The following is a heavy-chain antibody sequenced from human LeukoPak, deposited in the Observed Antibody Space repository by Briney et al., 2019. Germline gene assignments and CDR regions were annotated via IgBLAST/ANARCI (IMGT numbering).Heavy chain of an antibody. D-gene: IGHD6-19*01. J-gene: IGHJ4*02. CDR3: ARGLVAGTKGPETDY. CDR2: IIPVLEMT. Sequence: SVKVSCKASGGTFSTYALGWVRQAPGKGLEWMGSIIPVLEMTNYAQKFQSRVTITADTSTDTAFMELKTLTSEDTAVYYCARGLVAGTKGPETDYWGQGTLVTVSS. CDR1: GGTFSTYA. V-gene: IGHV1-69*04.